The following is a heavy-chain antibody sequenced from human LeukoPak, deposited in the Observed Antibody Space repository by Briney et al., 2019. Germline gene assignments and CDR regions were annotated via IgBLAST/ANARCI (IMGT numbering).Heavy chain of an antibody. V-gene: IGHV3-7*01. D-gene: IGHD6-13*01. J-gene: IGHJ4*02. Sequence: SGGSLRLSCAASEFTFSSYWMSWVRQAPGKGLEWVAIIKQDGSARYYVDSVKGRFTISRDNADNSLSLQMNSLRAEDTAVYYCASLGYSSSSDFDYWGQGTLVTVSS. CDR3: ASLGYSSSSDFDY. CDR1: EFTFSSYW. CDR2: IKQDGSAR.